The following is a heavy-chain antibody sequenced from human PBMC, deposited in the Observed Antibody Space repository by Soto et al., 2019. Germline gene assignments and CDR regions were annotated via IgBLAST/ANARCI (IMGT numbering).Heavy chain of an antibody. CDR3: ARGGLLSHYYYGMDV. CDR2: IIPIFGTP. Sequence: QVQLVQSGAEVKKPGSSVNISCKASGGTFSSYAVSWVRQAPEQGLEWMGGIIPIFGTPDYAQKFQGRVAVIADESTGTVYMELSSLRPEDTAVYYCARGGLLSHYYYGMDVWGQGTTVTVSS. CDR1: GGTFSSYA. V-gene: IGHV1-69*12. J-gene: IGHJ6*02.